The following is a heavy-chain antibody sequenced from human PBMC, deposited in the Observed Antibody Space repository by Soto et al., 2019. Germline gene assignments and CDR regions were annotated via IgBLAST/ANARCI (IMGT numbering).Heavy chain of an antibody. Sequence: GEALKISYHASGYIFNNYWVRWVRPMPGKGLEWIGIIYPGNSDTKYSPSFQGHVTISAATSISTAYLQWISLKASDTSLYYCARLANLFDFDIWGQGTLVTVSS. CDR1: GYIFNNYW. V-gene: IGHV5-51*01. CDR2: IYPGNSDT. D-gene: IGHD3-10*01. J-gene: IGHJ4*01. CDR3: ARLANLFDFDI.